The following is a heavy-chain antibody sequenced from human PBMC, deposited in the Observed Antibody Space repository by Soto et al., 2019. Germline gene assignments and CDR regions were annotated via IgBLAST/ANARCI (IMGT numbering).Heavy chain of an antibody. Sequence: EVQLVESGGGLVQPGGSLRLSCAASGFTFSSYWMHWVRQAPGKGLVWVSRINSDGSSTSYADSVKGRFTISRDNAKNTLYLQMNSLRAEDTAVYYCARRMGSSGWKTNFDYWGQGTLLTVSS. V-gene: IGHV3-74*01. CDR1: GFTFSSYW. D-gene: IGHD6-19*01. J-gene: IGHJ4*02. CDR2: INSDGSST. CDR3: ARRMGSSGWKTNFDY.